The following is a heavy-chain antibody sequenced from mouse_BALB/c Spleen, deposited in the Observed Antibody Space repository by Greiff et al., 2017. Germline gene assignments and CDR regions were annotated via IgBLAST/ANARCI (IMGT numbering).Heavy chain of an antibody. J-gene: IGHJ4*01. Sequence: EVQLQQSGAELVRSGASVKLSCTASGFNIKDYYMHWVKQRPEQGLEWIGWIDPENGDTEYAPKFQGKATMTADTSSNTAYLQLSSLTSEDTAVYYCNGQYDYYAMDYWGQGTSVTVSS. V-gene: IGHV14-4*02. CDR1: GFNIKDYY. D-gene: IGHD2-10*02. CDR3: NGQYDYYAMDY. CDR2: IDPENGDT.